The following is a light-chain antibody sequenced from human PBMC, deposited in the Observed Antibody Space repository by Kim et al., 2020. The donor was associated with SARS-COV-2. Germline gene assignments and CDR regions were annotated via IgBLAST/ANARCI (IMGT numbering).Light chain of an antibody. V-gene: IGLV3-21*03. CDR3: QVWDNFSDQPI. J-gene: IGLJ2*01. CDR1: HLGTKS. CDR2: DDS. Sequence: SSELSQPPSVSVAPGKTARIACGGSHLGTKSVHWYQQRPGQAPLLVVFDDSDRASGIPQRFSGSNSGNTATLTITRVEAGDEADYFCQVWDNFSDQPIFGGGTKLTVL.